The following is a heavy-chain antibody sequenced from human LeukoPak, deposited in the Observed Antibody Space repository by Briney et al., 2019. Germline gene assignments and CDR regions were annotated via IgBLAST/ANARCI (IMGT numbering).Heavy chain of an antibody. V-gene: IGHV4-59*01. Sequence: SETLSLTRAVSGGSIGSYYWSWIRQPPGKGLEWIGYIYYSGSTNYNPSLKSRVTISVDTSKNQFSLKLSSVTAADTAVYYCARYASTSNWFDPWGQGTLVTVSS. J-gene: IGHJ5*02. CDR2: IYYSGST. CDR3: ARYASTSNWFDP. CDR1: GGSIGSYY. D-gene: IGHD5/OR15-5a*01.